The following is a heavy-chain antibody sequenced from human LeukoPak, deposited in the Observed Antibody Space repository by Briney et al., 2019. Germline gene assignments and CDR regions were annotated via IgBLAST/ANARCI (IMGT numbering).Heavy chain of an antibody. D-gene: IGHD3-10*01. J-gene: IGHJ4*02. CDR1: GFTFSSYA. CDR3: ARGGRVRGVTFDY. V-gene: IGHV3-23*01. CDR2: ISGSGGST. Sequence: PGGSLRLSCAASGFTFSSYAMSWVRQAPGKGLEWVSAISGSGGSTYYADSVKGRFTISRDNSKNTLYLQMNSLRAEDTAVYYCARGGRVRGVTFDYWGQGTLVTVSS.